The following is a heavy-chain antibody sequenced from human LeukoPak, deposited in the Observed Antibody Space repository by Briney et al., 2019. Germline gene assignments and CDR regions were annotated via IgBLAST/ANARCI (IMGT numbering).Heavy chain of an antibody. CDR2: ISSSGSTI. Sequence: PGGSLRLSCAASGFTVSSNYMSWVRQAPGKGLEWVSYISSSGSTIYYADSVKGRFTISRDNAKNSLYLQMNSLRAEDTAIYYCARVNKGYCSSTSCSPDSDYGYWGQGTLVTVSS. CDR1: GFTVSSNY. CDR3: ARVNKGYCSSTSCSPDSDYGY. J-gene: IGHJ4*02. V-gene: IGHV3-11*04. D-gene: IGHD2-2*01.